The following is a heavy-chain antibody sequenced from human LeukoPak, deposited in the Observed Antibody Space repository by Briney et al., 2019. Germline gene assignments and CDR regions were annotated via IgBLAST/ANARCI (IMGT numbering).Heavy chain of an antibody. D-gene: IGHD5-24*01. CDR3: ARVGLEMASIAPYYGMDV. CDR1: GGSISSYY. J-gene: IGHJ6*02. Sequence: PSETLSLTCTVSGGSISSYYWSWIRQPPGKGLEWIGYIYYSGSTNYNPSLKSRVTMSVDTSRNQFSLNLRSVTAADTAVYYCARVGLEMASIAPYYGMDVWGQGTTVTVSS. CDR2: IYYSGST. V-gene: IGHV4-59*12.